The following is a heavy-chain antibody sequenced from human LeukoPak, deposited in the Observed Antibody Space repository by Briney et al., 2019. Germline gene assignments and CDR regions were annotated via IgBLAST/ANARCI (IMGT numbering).Heavy chain of an antibody. J-gene: IGHJ4*02. D-gene: IGHD1-26*01. CDR1: GFTFSSYA. Sequence: PGGSLRLSCAASGFTFSSYAMSWVRQAPGMGLEWVSAISGTGGSTYYADSVKGRFTISRDNSKNTLYLQMNSLRAEDTAVYYCAKGRGVSSGSFNYWGQGTLVTVSS. CDR2: ISGTGGST. CDR3: AKGRGVSSGSFNY. V-gene: IGHV3-23*01.